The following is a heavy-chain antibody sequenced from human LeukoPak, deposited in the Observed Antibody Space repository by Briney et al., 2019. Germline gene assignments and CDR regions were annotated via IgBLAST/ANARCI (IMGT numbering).Heavy chain of an antibody. CDR2: ISSSGNTI. V-gene: IGHV3-48*04. CDR3: ARGPSIAARYDAFDI. D-gene: IGHD6-6*01. CDR1: GFSFGNYW. J-gene: IGHJ3*02. Sequence: GGSLRLSCAASGFSFGNYWMTWVRQAPGKGLEWVSYISSSGNTISYADSVKGRFTISRDNAKNSLYLQVISLRAEDTAVYYCARGPSIAARYDAFDIWGQGTMVTVSS.